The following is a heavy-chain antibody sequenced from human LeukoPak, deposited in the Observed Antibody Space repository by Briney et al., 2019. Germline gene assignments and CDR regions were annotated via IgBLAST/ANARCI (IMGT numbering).Heavy chain of an antibody. CDR3: ARGQVVVPAGSTRPPLGY. J-gene: IGHJ4*02. CDR2: SNHSGST. CDR1: GESFSDYY. Sequence: SETLSLTCAVYGESFSDYYWSWIRQPPGQGREWIGESNHSGSTNYNPSIKSPITISVDTSKNQFSLKLSSVTAADTAVYYCARGQVVVPAGSTRPPLGYWGQGTLVTVSS. V-gene: IGHV4-34*01. D-gene: IGHD2-2*01.